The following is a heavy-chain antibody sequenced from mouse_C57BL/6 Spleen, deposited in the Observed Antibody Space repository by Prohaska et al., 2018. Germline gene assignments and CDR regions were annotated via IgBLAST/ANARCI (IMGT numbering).Heavy chain of an antibody. Sequence: EVQLRQSGAELVKPGASVKLSCTASGFNIKDYYLHWVKHMTEHGLDWIGRIAPEDGETKYAPKCQGKATITADTSPNTAYLHHSSVTSEDNAVDYCARPDGHYSGRSAVYNGGQGDTQTVSS. J-gene: IGHJ2*01. D-gene: IGHD1-1*01. CDR2: IAPEDGET. V-gene: IGHV14-2*01. CDR3: ARPDGHYSGRSAVYN. CDR1: GFNIKDYY.